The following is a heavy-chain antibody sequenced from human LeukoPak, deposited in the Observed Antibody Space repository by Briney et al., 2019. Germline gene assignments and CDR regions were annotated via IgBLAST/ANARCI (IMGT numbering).Heavy chain of an antibody. CDR1: GGSISSYY. CDR2: IYYSGST. D-gene: IGHD3-22*01. V-gene: IGHV4-59*01. CDR3: ARYAYYYDSSGYLFDY. J-gene: IGHJ4*02. Sequence: PSETLSLTCTVSGGSISSYYWSWIRQPPGKGLEWIGYIYYSGSTNYNPPLKSRVTISVDTSKNQFSLKLSSVTAADTAVYYCARYAYYYDSSGYLFDYWGQGTLVTVSS.